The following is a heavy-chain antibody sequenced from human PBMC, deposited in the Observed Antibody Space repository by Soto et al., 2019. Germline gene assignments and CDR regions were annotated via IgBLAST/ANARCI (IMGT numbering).Heavy chain of an antibody. CDR3: ARGGVYGMD. CDR1: GGSIRSSSY. CDR2: IYYSGST. D-gene: IGHD4-17*01. V-gene: IGHV4-30-4*08. Sequence: SETLSLTCPVSGGSIRSSSYWGWIRQPPGKGLEWIGYIYYSGSTYYNPSLKSRVTISVDTSKNQFSLKLSSVTAADTAVYYCARGGVYGMDWGQGTLVTVSS. J-gene: IGHJ4*02.